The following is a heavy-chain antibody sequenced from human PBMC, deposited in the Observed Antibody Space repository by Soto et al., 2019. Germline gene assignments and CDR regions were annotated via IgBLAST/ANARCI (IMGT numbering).Heavy chain of an antibody. J-gene: IGHJ3*02. D-gene: IGHD5-18*01. Sequence: ETLSLTCSVHGGSCSGYYWSWIRQPPGKGLEWIGEINHSGSTNYNPSLKSRVTISVDTSKNQFSLKLSSVTAADTAVYYCARGYSYGVEDDAFDIWGQGTMVTV. CDR1: GGSCSGYY. CDR3: ARGYSYGVEDDAFDI. V-gene: IGHV4-34*01. CDR2: INHSGST.